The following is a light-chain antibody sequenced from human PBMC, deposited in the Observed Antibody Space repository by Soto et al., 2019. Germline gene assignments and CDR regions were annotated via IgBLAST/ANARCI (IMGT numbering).Light chain of an antibody. Sequence: QTVVTQEPSLTVSPGGTVTLTCASSTGAVTSAYYPNWFQQRPGQAPRSLIYSTSYKHSWTPARFSGSLLGDKAALTLSGVQPEDEADYYCLLYYGGAGVFGGGTKVTVL. V-gene: IGLV7-43*01. CDR2: STS. CDR3: LLYYGGAGV. CDR1: TGAVTSAYY. J-gene: IGLJ2*01.